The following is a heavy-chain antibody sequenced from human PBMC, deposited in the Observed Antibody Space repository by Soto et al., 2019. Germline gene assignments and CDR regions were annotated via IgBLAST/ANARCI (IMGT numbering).Heavy chain of an antibody. CDR3: ARCGSGTTCPGLFYYGMDV. Sequence: QVHLVQSGAEVKKPGSSVKVSCKVSGGTFNSFAISWVRQAPGQGLEWMGGIIPILGTTKYAQKFQGRVTITADESRSTAYMDLTSLRSEDTAVYYCARCGSGTTCPGLFYYGMDVWGQGTTVTVSS. J-gene: IGHJ6*02. CDR2: IIPILGTT. V-gene: IGHV1-69*11. D-gene: IGHD2-2*01. CDR1: GGTFNSFA.